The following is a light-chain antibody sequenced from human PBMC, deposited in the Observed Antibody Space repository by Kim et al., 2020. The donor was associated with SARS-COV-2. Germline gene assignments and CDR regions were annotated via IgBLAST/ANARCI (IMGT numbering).Light chain of an antibody. J-gene: IGLJ3*02. V-gene: IGLV3-25*03. Sequence: SYELTQPPSVSVSPGQTARITCSGDALPNQYAYWYQQKPGQAPVQLIYKDRERPSGIPERFSGSNSGTTVTLTISGVLAEDEADYYCQSVDNNSTSWVFGGGTQLTVL. CDR2: KDR. CDR1: ALPNQY. CDR3: QSVDNNSTSWV.